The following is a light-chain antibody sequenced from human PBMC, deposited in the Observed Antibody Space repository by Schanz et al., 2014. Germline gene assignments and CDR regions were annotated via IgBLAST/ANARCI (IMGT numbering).Light chain of an antibody. V-gene: IGLV2-23*02. CDR1: SSDVGSYNL. CDR3: CSYADGSTLI. CDR2: EVS. Sequence: QSALTQPASVSGSPGQSITISCTGTSSDVGSYNLVSWYQQHSGKAPKLMIYEVSQWPSGVSDRFSGSKSGNTASLTISGLQAEDEADYYCCSYADGSTLIFGGGTKLTVL. J-gene: IGLJ2*01.